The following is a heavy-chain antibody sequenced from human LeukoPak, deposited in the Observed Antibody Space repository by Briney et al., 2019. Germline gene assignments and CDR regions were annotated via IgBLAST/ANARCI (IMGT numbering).Heavy chain of an antibody. CDR2: IWYDGSNK. J-gene: IGHJ5*02. CDR1: GFTISSYG. CDR3: AAQGKYSPLLHWIAP. Sequence: WGSLRLSCGASGFTISSYGMHWIRQAPGKGLEWVAVIWYDGSNKYYADSVKGRFTISRDNSKNTLYLQMTSLRAEDTAVYYCAAQGKYSPLLHWIAPWGQGTLVTVSS. V-gene: IGHV3-33*01. D-gene: IGHD2-15*01.